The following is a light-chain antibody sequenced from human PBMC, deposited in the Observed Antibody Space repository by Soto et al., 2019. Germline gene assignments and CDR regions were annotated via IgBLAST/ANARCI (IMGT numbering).Light chain of an antibody. J-gene: IGKJ1*01. Sequence: EIVMTQSPATLSVSPGERATLSCSASQSVSSNLAWYQQKPGQAPRLLIYGASTRATGIPARFSGSGSGTEFTLTISSLQSEDFAVYYCQQYNNWPPGTFGQGTKVEIE. V-gene: IGKV3-15*01. CDR3: QQYNNWPPGT. CDR2: GAS. CDR1: QSVSSN.